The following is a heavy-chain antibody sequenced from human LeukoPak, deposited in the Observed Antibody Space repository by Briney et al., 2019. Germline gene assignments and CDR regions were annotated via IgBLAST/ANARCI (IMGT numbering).Heavy chain of an antibody. D-gene: IGHD1-26*01. CDR3: TRGRIVGATRDAFDI. CDR1: GFTFGDYA. J-gene: IGHJ3*02. CDR2: IRSKIYGGTP. Sequence: PGGSLRLSCTASGFTFGDYAMTWVRQAPGKGLEWVGFIRSKIYGGTPEYAASVKGRFTISRDDSKGIAYLQMNSLKTEDTAVYYCTRGRIVGATRDAFDIWGQGTMVTVSS. V-gene: IGHV3-49*04.